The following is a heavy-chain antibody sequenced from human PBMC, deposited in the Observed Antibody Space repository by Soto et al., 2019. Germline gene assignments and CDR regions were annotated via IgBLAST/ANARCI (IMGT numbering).Heavy chain of an antibody. Sequence: EVQLVETGGGLIQPGGSLRLSCAASGFTVSSNYMSWVRQAPGKGLEWVSVIYSGGSTYYADSVRGRFTISRDNSKNTQYLQMKSVRAEDTAVYYCARDPPATRHGMDVWGQGTTVTVSS. CDR1: GFTVSSNY. V-gene: IGHV3-53*02. CDR3: ARDPPATRHGMDV. CDR2: IYSGGST. J-gene: IGHJ6*02.